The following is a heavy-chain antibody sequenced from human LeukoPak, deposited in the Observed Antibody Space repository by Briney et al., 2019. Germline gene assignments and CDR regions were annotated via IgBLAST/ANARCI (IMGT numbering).Heavy chain of an antibody. CDR2: ISGSGGRA. V-gene: IGHV3-23*01. D-gene: IGHD1-26*01. J-gene: IGHJ6*03. CDR1: GFTFSSYG. Sequence: GGSLRLSCAASGFTFSSYGMSWVRQAPGKGLEWVSLISGSGGRAYYADSVKGRFTISRDNSKNTLYLQMNSLRAEDTAVYYCARDPYSGSYGNYYYYFMDVWGKGTTVTISS. CDR3: ARDPYSGSYGNYYYYFMDV.